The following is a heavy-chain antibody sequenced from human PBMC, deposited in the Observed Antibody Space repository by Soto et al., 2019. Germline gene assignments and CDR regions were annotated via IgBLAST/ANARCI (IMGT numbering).Heavy chain of an antibody. D-gene: IGHD5-12*01. CDR1: GFTFNNAW. J-gene: IGHJ4*02. CDR2: IKSKTDGGTT. Sequence: GGSLRLSCAASGFTFNNAWMSWVRQAPGKGLEWVGRIKSKTDGGTTDYAAPVHGRFTISRDDSKNTLYLQMNSLRVEDTAVYYCVRGLYIGSPHFFYWGQGTLVTVSS. V-gene: IGHV3-15*01. CDR3: VRGLYIGSPHFFY.